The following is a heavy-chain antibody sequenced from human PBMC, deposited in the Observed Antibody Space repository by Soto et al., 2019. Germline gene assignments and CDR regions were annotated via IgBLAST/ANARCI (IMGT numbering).Heavy chain of an antibody. V-gene: IGHV3-33*08. D-gene: IGHD4-17*01. CDR2: IWYDGSNK. Sequence: PVGSLRLSCAASGFTFSSYGMHWVRQAPGKGLEWVAVIWYDGSNKYYADSVKGRFTISRDNSKNTLYLQMNSLRAEDTAVYYCARGAYGDYYSGGSFDYWGQGTLVTVSS. CDR3: ARGAYGDYYSGGSFDY. CDR1: GFTFSSYG. J-gene: IGHJ4*02.